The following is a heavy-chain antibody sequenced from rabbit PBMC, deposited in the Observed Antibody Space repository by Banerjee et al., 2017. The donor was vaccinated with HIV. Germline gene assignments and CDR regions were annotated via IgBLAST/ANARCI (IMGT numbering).Heavy chain of an antibody. D-gene: IGHD8-1*01. V-gene: IGHV1S45*01. Sequence: QEYLEESGGDLVKPEGSLTLTCTASGFSFSSSYWICWVRQAPGKGLEWIACIYTGSGSTYYASWAKGRFTISKTSSTTVTLQVTSLTAADTATYFCARGGGGSYYAYFNLWGPGTLVTVS. CDR2: IYTGSGST. J-gene: IGHJ4*01. CDR1: GFSFSSSYW. CDR3: ARGGGGSYYAYFNL.